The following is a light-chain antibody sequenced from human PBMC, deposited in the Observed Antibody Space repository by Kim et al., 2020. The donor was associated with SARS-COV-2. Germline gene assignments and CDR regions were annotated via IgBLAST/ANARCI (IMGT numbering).Light chain of an antibody. CDR1: QDIRND. Sequence: ASVGDRVTITCRASQDIRNDVGRYQQHPGRAPKRLIYGASSLQSGVPSRFSGSGSGTEFTLTISSVQPEDFATYFCLQHSTYPITFGQGTRLELK. CDR2: GAS. J-gene: IGKJ5*01. CDR3: LQHSTYPIT. V-gene: IGKV1-17*01.